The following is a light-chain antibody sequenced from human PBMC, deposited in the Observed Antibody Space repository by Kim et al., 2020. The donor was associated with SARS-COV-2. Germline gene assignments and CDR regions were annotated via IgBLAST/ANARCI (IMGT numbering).Light chain of an antibody. CDR1: QSVSSSY. Sequence: EIVLTQSPGTLSLSPGERATLSCRASQSVSSSYLAWYQQRPGQAPRLLIYGASSRATDIPDRFTGSGSGTDFTLTISRLEPEDFAVYYCQQYGSSPYTFGQEKKLEI. CDR2: GAS. CDR3: QQYGSSPYT. V-gene: IGKV3-20*01. J-gene: IGKJ2*01.